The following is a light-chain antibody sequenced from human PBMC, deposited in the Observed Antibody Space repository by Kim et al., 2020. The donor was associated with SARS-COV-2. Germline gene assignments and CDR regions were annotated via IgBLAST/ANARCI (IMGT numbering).Light chain of an antibody. Sequence: SVSPGQTASISCSGDKLGHKYVCWYQQKPGQSPVLLIYEDTKRPSGIPVRFSGSYSGNTATLTISGTQAMDEADYYCQAWDSNTWVFGGGTQLTVL. CDR3: QAWDSNTWV. CDR1: KLGHKY. CDR2: EDT. V-gene: IGLV3-1*01. J-gene: IGLJ3*02.